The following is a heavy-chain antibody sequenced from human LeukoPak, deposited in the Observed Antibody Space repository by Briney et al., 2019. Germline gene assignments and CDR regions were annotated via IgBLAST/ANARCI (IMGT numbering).Heavy chain of an antibody. CDR1: GTSITSYY. CDR2: GHYSGNT. V-gene: IGHV4-59*08. Sequence: SETLSLTCTVSGTSITSYYWNWIRQAPGQGPEWIGSGHYSGNTKYNPPLKSRVTISVDTSKNQFSLRLSSVTAADTAVYYCARGARAGYNLEPFDNWGQGTLVTVSS. J-gene: IGHJ4*02. CDR3: ARGARAGYNLEPFDN. D-gene: IGHD5-24*01.